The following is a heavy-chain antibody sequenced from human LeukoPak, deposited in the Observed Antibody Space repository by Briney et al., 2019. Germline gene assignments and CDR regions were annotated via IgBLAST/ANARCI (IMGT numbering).Heavy chain of an antibody. D-gene: IGHD1-26*01. CDR3: VRDIRFIGATHYFDY. V-gene: IGHV1-2*02. Sequence: ASVKVSCKASGYTFTGYYMHWVRQAPGQGLEWMGWLNPHNGDTNYVQKFQGRVTMTRDTSISTAFMDLSSLRSDDTAVYYCVRDIRFIGATHYFDYWGQGTLVTVSS. CDR1: GYTFTGYY. CDR2: LNPHNGDT. J-gene: IGHJ4*02.